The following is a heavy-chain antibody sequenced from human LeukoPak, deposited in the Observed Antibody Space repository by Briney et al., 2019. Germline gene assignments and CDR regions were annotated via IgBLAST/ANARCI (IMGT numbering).Heavy chain of an antibody. D-gene: IGHD3-10*01. CDR1: GFTFSSYW. V-gene: IGHV3-15*01. J-gene: IGHJ4*02. Sequence: GGSLRLSCAASGFTFSSYWMSWVRQAPGKGLEWVGRIKSKTDGGTTDYAAPVKGRFTISRDDSKNTLYLQMNSLKTEDTAVYYCISIDMVRGVYWGQGTLVTVSS. CDR3: ISIDMVRGVY. CDR2: IKSKTDGGTT.